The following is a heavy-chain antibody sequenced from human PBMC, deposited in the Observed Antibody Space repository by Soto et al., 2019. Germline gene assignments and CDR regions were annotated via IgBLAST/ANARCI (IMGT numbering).Heavy chain of an antibody. J-gene: IGHJ6*02. CDR3: AKNLQLPYYYYGMYV. V-gene: IGHV1-18*01. CDR1: GYTFTKYG. CDR2: ISGYNGNT. D-gene: IGHD1-26*01. Sequence: ASVKVSCKASGYTFTKYGISWVRQAPGQGLEWMGWISGYNGNTNYAQKYQGRITMTIDTSTTTAYMELGSLTSDDTAVYYCAKNLQLPYYYYGMYVWGQ.